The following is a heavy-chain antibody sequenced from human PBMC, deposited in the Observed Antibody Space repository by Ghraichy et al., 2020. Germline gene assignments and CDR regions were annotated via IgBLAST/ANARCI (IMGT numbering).Heavy chain of an antibody. J-gene: IGHJ6*04. CDR3: AHTDFWSGYCLADV. V-gene: IGHV2-5*01. CDR2: IKWNDEK. CDR1: GFSLSTSGVG. Sequence: SGPTLVKPTQTLTLTCSFSGFSLSTSGVGVGWIRQPPGKALEWLALIKWNDEKDYSPSLKSRLTITKDTSKNQVVLTLTNMDPVDTATYYCAHTDFWSGYCLADVWGKGIPVTVSS. D-gene: IGHD3-3*01.